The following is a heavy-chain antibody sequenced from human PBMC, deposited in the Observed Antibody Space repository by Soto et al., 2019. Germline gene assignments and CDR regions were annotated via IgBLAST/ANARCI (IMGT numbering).Heavy chain of an antibody. CDR3: ASYYGSGSCFDY. CDR1: GGSISSGDYY. J-gene: IGHJ4*02. V-gene: IGHV4-30-4*01. CDR2: IYYSGST. D-gene: IGHD3-10*01. Sequence: SETLSLTCPVSGGSISSGDYYWSWIRQPPGKGLEWIGYIYYSGSTYYNPSLKSRVTISVDTSKNQFSLKLSSVTAADTAVYYCASYYGSGSCFDYWGQGSLVTVSS.